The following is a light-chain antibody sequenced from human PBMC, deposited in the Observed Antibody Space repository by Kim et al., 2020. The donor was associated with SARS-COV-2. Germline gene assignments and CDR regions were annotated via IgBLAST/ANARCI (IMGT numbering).Light chain of an antibody. V-gene: IGLV1-40*01. CDR1: SSNIGAGYD. CDR2: GIN. Sequence: QSVLTQPPSVSGAPGQRVTISCTGSSSNIGAGYDVQWYQHLPGTAPELLIYGINNRPSGVPDRFSAFKSGTSASLAISGLQAEDAADYYCQSFDSSLSGWVFGGGTQLTVL. CDR3: QSFDSSLSGWV. J-gene: IGLJ3*02.